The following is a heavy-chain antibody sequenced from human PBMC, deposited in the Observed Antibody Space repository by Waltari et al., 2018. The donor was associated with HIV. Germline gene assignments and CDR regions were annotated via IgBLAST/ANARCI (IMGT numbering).Heavy chain of an antibody. V-gene: IGHV3-7*04. CDR1: GFPFSSYW. CDR2: IEQDRSEK. CDR3: ARGGFYGSGSKVN. D-gene: IGHD3-10*01. J-gene: IGHJ4*02. Sequence: EVQLVESGAGLVQPGGSLRRSCAASGFPFSSYWMSWVRKAPGKGLEWVANIEQDRSEKYYVDSVNGGFTISRDNAENSLDLQMNSLRAEETAVYYGARGGFYGSGSKVNWGQGTLVTVSS.